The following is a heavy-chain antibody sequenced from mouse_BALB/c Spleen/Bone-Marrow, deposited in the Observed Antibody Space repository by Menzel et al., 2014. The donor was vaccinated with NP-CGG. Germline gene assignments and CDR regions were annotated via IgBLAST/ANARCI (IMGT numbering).Heavy chain of an antibody. Sequence: EVQLQQSGPGLVKPSQSLSLTCIVTGYSITRDYAWNWIRQFPGNKLEWMGYISYSGSTTYNPSLESRISITRDTSKNQFFLQLNSVTTEDTATYYCARSSSYDYDVGFAYWSQGTLVTVSA. J-gene: IGHJ3*01. CDR2: ISYSGST. D-gene: IGHD2-4*01. V-gene: IGHV3-2*02. CDR3: ARSSSYDYDVGFAY. CDR1: GYSITRDYA.